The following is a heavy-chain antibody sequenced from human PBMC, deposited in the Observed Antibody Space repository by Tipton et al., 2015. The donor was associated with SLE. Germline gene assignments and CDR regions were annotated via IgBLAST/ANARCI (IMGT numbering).Heavy chain of an antibody. D-gene: IGHD3-10*01. Sequence: QVQLVQSGAEVKHPGASVKISCKASGNTFKNHYMHWVRQAPGHGLEWMGIIHPSGSSTSYAQKFQGRVTLTRDPSTSTVYLELSSLRSEDTAVYYCARPEEFGPYSSDLFYWGQGTLVTVST. CDR1: GNTFKNHY. CDR2: IHPSGSST. J-gene: IGHJ4*02. CDR3: ARPEEFGPYSSDLFY. V-gene: IGHV1-46*02.